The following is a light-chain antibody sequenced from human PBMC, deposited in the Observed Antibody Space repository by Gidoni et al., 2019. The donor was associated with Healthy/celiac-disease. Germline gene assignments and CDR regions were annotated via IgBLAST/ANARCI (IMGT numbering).Light chain of an antibody. CDR3: QQNYSTTRT. CDR2: AAS. CDR1: QSISSY. Sequence: DIQMHLSPSSLSASVGDRVTITCRASQSISSYLKWDQQKRGKAPKLMIYAASSLQSGVPSSCSGSGSGTVFTITSSSLQPEDSATYCCQQNYSTTRTFGQXTKVEIK. V-gene: IGKV1-39*01. J-gene: IGKJ1*01.